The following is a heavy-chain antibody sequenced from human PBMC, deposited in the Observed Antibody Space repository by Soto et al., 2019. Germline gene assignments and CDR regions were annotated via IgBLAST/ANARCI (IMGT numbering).Heavy chain of an antibody. Sequence: ASVKVSCKASGCTFSSYTISCVRQAPGQGLEWMGRIIPILGIANYAQKFQGRVTITADKSTSTAYMELSSLRSEDTAVYYCARRYCGGDCYPYYWYFDLWGRGTLVTVSS. CDR3: ARRYCGGDCYPYYWYFDL. CDR2: IIPILGIA. D-gene: IGHD2-21*02. J-gene: IGHJ2*01. V-gene: IGHV1-69*02. CDR1: GCTFSSYT.